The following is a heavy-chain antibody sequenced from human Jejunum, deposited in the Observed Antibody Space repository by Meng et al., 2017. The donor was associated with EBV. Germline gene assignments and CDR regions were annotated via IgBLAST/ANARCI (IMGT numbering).Heavy chain of an antibody. J-gene: IGHJ5*01. V-gene: IGHV1-2*06. CDR2: INCNNGDT. Sequence: AQLVQSGDDVDKPGASETVSCKSTVYCYSTNFRHWVRQAPGQGLEWMGRINCNNGDTDYAQQFQDRVVMTRDTSITTAYMELTGLTSNDTAVFYCARSRYGTGTDWFDSWGQGTLVTVSS. CDR3: ARSRYGTGTDWFDS. D-gene: IGHD3-10*01. CDR1: VYCYSTNF.